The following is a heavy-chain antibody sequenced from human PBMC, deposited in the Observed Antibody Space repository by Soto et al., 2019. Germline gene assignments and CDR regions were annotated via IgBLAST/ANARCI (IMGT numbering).Heavy chain of an antibody. CDR2: IYDSGST. CDR1: GDSINNYY. V-gene: IGHV4-59*01. Sequence: SETLSLTCTVSGDSINNYYWTWIRQPPGKGLEWIGYIYDSGSTSYNPSLKSRLTISVDTSKNQFSLKLKSVTAADTAVYYCARGTKYYYQGMDVWGQGTTVTVSS. CDR3: ARGTKYYYQGMDV. J-gene: IGHJ6*02.